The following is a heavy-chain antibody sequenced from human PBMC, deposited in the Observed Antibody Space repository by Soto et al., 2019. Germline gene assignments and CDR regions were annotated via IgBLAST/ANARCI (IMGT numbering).Heavy chain of an antibody. CDR3: ARVAPCNSGICYSRPLDY. J-gene: IGHJ4*02. CDR1: GYTFANYG. CDR2: ITPQNGDT. V-gene: IGHV1-18*01. Sequence: QVQLLQSGAEVKKPGASVKVSCKASGYTFANYGIGWVRQAPGQGLEWMGWITPQNGDTNYAQKLHGRVSMTTEISTTTAYMDVRSLRSDDTAVYYCARVAPCNSGICYSRPLDYWGQGTLVTVSS. D-gene: IGHD2-15*01.